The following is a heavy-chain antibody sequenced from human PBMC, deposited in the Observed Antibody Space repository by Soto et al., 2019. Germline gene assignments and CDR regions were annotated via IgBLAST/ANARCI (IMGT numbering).Heavy chain of an antibody. Sequence: SETLSLTCTVSGGSVSSGSYYWSWLRQHPGKGLEWIGYIYYRGSTYYNPFLKRRVTISVDTSKNQFSLKLSSVTAADTAVYYCARLPVDTAMAIFDYWGQGTLVTVSS. D-gene: IGHD5-18*01. J-gene: IGHJ4*02. CDR3: ARLPVDTAMAIFDY. V-gene: IGHV4-31*03. CDR1: GGSVSSGSYY. CDR2: IYYRGST.